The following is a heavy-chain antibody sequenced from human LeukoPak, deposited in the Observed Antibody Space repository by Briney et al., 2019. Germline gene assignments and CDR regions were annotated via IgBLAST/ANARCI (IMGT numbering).Heavy chain of an antibody. J-gene: IGHJ2*01. CDR3: ARSTVVTRGPSTWYFDL. Sequence: GASVKVSCKASGYTFTSYDINWVRQATGQGLEWMGWMNPNSGNTGYAQKFQGRVTMTRDTSTSTVYMELSSLRAEDTAVYYRARSTVVTRGPSTWYFDLWGRGTLVTVSS. V-gene: IGHV1-8*02. CDR2: MNPNSGNT. D-gene: IGHD4-23*01. CDR1: GYTFTSYD.